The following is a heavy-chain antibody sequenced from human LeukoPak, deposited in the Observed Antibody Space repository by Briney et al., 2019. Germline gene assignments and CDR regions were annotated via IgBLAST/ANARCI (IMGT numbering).Heavy chain of an antibody. V-gene: IGHV3-33*01. CDR3: ARDSWELPQEDYYYGMDV. CDR2: LWYDGSNE. Sequence: GRSLRLSCAASGFTFSSYGMHWVRQAPGKGLEWVAVLWYDGSNENYADSVKGRFTISRDNSKNTLYLQMNSLRAEDTAVYYCARDSWELPQEDYYYGMDVWGQGTTVTVSS. CDR1: GFTFSSYG. D-gene: IGHD1-26*01. J-gene: IGHJ6*02.